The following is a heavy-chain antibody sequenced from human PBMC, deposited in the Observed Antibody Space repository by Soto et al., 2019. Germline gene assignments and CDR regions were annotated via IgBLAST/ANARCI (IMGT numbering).Heavy chain of an antibody. CDR2: IIPIFGTA. CDR3: ARDPATVGSTSGDAFDI. CDR1: GGTFSSYA. V-gene: IGHV1-69*12. Sequence: QVQLVQSGAEVKKPGSSVKVSCKASGGTFSSYAISWVRQAPGQGLEWMGGIIPIFGTANYAQKFQGRVTITADESTSTAYMELSSLGSEDTAVYSCARDPATVGSTSGDAFDIWGQGKMVTVSS. D-gene: IGHD4-17*01. J-gene: IGHJ3*02.